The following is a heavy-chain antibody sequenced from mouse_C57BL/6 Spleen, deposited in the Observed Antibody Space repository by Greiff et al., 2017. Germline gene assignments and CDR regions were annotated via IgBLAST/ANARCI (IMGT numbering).Heavy chain of an antibody. V-gene: IGHV1-53*01. J-gene: IGHJ3*01. Sequence: QVQLQQPGTELVKPGASVKLSCKASGYTFTSYWMHWVKQRPGQGLEWIGNINPSNGGTNYNEKFKSKATLTVDKSSSTAYMQLSSLTSEDTAVYYCARDGSYYSNYVGAYWGQGTLVTVSA. CDR3: ARDGSYYSNYVGAY. CDR1: GYTFTSYW. CDR2: INPSNGGT. D-gene: IGHD2-5*01.